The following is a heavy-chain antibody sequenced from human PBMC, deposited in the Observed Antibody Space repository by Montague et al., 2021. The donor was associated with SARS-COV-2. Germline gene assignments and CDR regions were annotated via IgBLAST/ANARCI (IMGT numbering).Heavy chain of an antibody. Sequence: SLRLSCAASGFTFNTYDMHWVRQAPGKGLGWVAVVSYDGSNKYYADSVKGRFTISRDNSKNTLYLQMNSLRAEDTAVYYCAKDLTVDIVVVVAAIKDSAFDYWGQGTLVTVSS. CDR2: VSYDGSNK. CDR1: GFTFNTYD. V-gene: IGHV3-30*18. D-gene: IGHD2-15*01. J-gene: IGHJ4*02. CDR3: AKDLTVDIVVVVAAIKDSAFDY.